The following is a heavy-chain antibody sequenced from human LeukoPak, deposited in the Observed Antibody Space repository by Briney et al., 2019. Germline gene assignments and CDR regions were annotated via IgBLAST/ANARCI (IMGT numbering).Heavy chain of an antibody. CDR3: AKDGHYYYYYMDG. D-gene: IGHD3/OR15-3a*01. Sequence: GGSLRLSCAASGFSFSSYAMSWVRQAPGKGLEWVSAISGSGGSTYYEDSVKGRFTISRDNSKNTLYLQMNSLRAEDTAVYYCAKDGHYYYYYMDGWGKGTTVTVSS. CDR1: GFSFSSYA. CDR2: ISGSGGST. J-gene: IGHJ6*03. V-gene: IGHV3-23*01.